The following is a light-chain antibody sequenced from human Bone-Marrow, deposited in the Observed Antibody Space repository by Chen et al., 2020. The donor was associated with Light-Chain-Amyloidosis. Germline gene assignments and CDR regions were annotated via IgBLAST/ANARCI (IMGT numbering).Light chain of an antibody. V-gene: IGLV3-9*01. CDR1: NIGDKN. Sequence: YEVTQPRSVSVALGQTATLTCGGNNIGDKNVHWYGQKAGQAPVVVLYRDLFRTSGIAERFSGANSGPTATLTTGRAQEGAAAADCGRVWDSSSVVFGGGTTVTVL. CDR2: RDL. CDR3: RVWDSSSVV. J-gene: IGLJ2*01.